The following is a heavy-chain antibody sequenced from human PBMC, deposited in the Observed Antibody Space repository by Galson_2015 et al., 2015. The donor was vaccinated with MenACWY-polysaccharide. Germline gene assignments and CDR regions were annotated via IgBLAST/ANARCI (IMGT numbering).Heavy chain of an antibody. Sequence: LSLTCTVSGGSISSYWSWIRQPPGKGLEWIGYIYYSGCTNYNPSLKSRVTISVDSSKNQFSLKLSSVTAADTAVYYCARRSYGLEAFDIWGQGTMVIVSS. CDR3: ARRSYGLEAFDI. CDR1: GGSISSY. V-gene: IGHV4-59*01. CDR2: IYYSGCT. D-gene: IGHD5-18*01. J-gene: IGHJ3*02.